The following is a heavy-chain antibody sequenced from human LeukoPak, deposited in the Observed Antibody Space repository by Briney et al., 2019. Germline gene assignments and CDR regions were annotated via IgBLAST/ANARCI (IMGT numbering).Heavy chain of an antibody. J-gene: IGHJ6*03. Sequence: GGSLRLSCAASGFTFSSYEMNWVRQAPGNGLEWISYISSSGATKYYTDSVKGRFTISRDNAKNSLYLQMNSLRAEDTAVYYCARDSCPSGGSCYSGPYYYYYYMDVWGKGTTVTISS. V-gene: IGHV3-48*03. CDR1: GFTFSSYE. CDR3: ARDSCPSGGSCYSGPYYYYYYMDV. D-gene: IGHD2-15*01. CDR2: ISSSGATK.